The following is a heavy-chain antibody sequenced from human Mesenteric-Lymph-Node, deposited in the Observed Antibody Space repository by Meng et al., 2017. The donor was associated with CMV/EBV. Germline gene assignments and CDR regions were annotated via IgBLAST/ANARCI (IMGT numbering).Heavy chain of an antibody. V-gene: IGHV3-43*01. CDR1: GFTFDEYT. Sequence: GESLKISCAASGFTFDEYTMHWVRLSPGRGLEWVGRITWDGSSTYYADSVTGRFTISRDNSKNSLYLQMNSLRIEDTALYFCAKEALARNFDYWGLGTPVTVSS. J-gene: IGHJ4*02. CDR2: ITWDGSST. CDR3: AKEALARNFDY. D-gene: IGHD6-19*01.